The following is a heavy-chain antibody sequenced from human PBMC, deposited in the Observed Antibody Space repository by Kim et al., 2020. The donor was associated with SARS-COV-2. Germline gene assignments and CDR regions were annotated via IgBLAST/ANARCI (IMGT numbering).Heavy chain of an antibody. CDR2: ITTYNDNT. CDR3: ARDEGHGSSSLYNFYYGMDV. V-gene: IGHV1-18*01. CDR1: GYTFTSYG. J-gene: IGHJ6*02. Sequence: ASVKVSCKASGYTFTSYGITWVRQAPGQGLEWMGWITTYNDNTNYAQKFQGRVTMTTDTSTSTAYMELRSLKSDDTAVYYCARDEGHGSSSLYNFYYGMDVWGQGTTVTVSS. D-gene: IGHD6-13*01.